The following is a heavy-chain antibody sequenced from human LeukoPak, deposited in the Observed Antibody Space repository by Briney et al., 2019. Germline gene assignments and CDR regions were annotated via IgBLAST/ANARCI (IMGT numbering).Heavy chain of an antibody. Sequence: PGGSLRLSCSASGFTCRSYAMNWVRQAPGKGLEWVSAISGSGNATYYADSVKGRFTISRDNSKNTLYLQMNSLRAEDTAVYYCAKDQYGEAFDIWGPGTMVTVSS. CDR1: GFTCRSYA. D-gene: IGHD4-17*01. J-gene: IGHJ3*02. V-gene: IGHV3-23*01. CDR3: AKDQYGEAFDI. CDR2: ISGSGNAT.